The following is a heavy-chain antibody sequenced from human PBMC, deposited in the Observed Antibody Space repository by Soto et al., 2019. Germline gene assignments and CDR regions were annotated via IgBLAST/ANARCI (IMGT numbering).Heavy chain of an antibody. CDR1: GFTFSSYA. CDR2: ISGSGGSI. V-gene: IGHV3-23*01. CDR3: ARDQYYDFWSGYPYYYYGMDV. Sequence: PGGSLRLSCAASGFTFSSYAMNWVRQAPGKGLEWVSAISGSGGSIYYADSVKGRFTISRDNSKNTLYLQMNSLRAEDTAVYYCARDQYYDFWSGYPYYYYGMDVWGQGTTVTVSS. D-gene: IGHD3-3*01. J-gene: IGHJ6*02.